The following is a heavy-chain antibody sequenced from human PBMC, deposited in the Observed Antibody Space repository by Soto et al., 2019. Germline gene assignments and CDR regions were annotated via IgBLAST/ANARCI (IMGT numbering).Heavy chain of an antibody. D-gene: IGHD3-9*01. J-gene: IGHJ6*03. Sequence: SGPTLVQPTQTLTLTCTFSGFSLSTSGVGVGWIRQPPGKALEWLALIYWDDDKRYSPSLKSRLTITKDTSKNQVVLTMTNMDPVDTATYYCAHSNYDILTGADYYYYYMDVWGKGTTVTVSS. CDR1: GFSLSTSGVG. CDR3: AHSNYDILTGADYYYYYMDV. CDR2: IYWDDDK. V-gene: IGHV2-5*02.